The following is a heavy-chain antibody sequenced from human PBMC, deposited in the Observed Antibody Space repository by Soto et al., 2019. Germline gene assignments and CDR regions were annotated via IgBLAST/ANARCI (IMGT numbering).Heavy chain of an antibody. CDR2: ISPQGGST. D-gene: IGHD2-21*01. Sequence: PVGSLRLSCSASGFAFSSYAMHWVRQTPGKGLEYVSAISPQGGSTYYADSVKGRFTISRDDSKNTVYLQMSSLRPDDTAVYYCVNMMIARGAFDFWGQRTLVTVSS. V-gene: IGHV3-64D*06. CDR3: VNMMIARGAFDF. J-gene: IGHJ4*02. CDR1: GFAFSSYA.